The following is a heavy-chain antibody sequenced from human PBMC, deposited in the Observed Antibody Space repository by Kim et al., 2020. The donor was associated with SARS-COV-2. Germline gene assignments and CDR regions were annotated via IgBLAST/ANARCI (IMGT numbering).Heavy chain of an antibody. CDR1: GFTFSSYG. V-gene: IGHV3-30*18. D-gene: IGHD3-9*01. CDR3: AKDYEHYDILTGYYSGGDAFDI. Sequence: GGSLRLSCAASGFTFSSYGMHWVRQAPGKGLEWVAVISYDGSNKYYADSVKGRFTISRDNSKNTLYLQMNSLRAEDTAVYYCAKDYEHYDILTGYYSGGDAFDIWGQGTMVTVSS. J-gene: IGHJ3*02. CDR2: ISYDGSNK.